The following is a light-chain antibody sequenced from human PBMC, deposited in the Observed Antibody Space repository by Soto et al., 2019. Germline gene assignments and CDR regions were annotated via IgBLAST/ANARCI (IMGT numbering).Light chain of an antibody. V-gene: IGKV3-20*01. CDR3: QQYGSSRWT. CDR2: GAS. J-gene: IGKJ1*01. CDR1: QSVSSSY. Sequence: EIVLTQSPGTLSLSPGERATLSCRASQSVSSSYLAWYQQNRGQAPRLLIYGASSRAPGIPDRFGGSGSGTDFTLTISRLEPEDFAVYYCQQYGSSRWTFGQGTK.